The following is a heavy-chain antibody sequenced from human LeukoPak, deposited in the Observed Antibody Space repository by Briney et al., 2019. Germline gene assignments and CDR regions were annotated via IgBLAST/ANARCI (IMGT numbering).Heavy chain of an antibody. D-gene: IGHD4-17*01. CDR3: ARGYGDFDY. Sequence: NPSETLSLTCTVSGGSMSNYYWTWIRQPPGKGLEWIGYIYYSGNTNYNPSLKSRVTISVDTSKNQFSLKLSSVTAADTAVYYCARGYGDFDYWGQGTLVTVSS. V-gene: IGHV4-59*08. CDR2: IYYSGNT. J-gene: IGHJ4*02. CDR1: GGSMSNYY.